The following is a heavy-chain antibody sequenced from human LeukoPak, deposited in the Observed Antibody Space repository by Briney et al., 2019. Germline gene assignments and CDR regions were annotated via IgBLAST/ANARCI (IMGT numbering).Heavy chain of an antibody. V-gene: IGHV4-30-4*07. Sequence: PSGTLSLTCAVSGDSISSGGYSWSWIRQPPGKGLEWIGYIYYSGSTYYNPSLKSRVTISVDTSKNQFSLKLSSVTAADTAVYYCARDSVYSGSSLDYWGQGALVTVSS. CDR1: GDSISSGGYS. CDR3: ARDSVYSGSSLDY. J-gene: IGHJ4*02. D-gene: IGHD1-26*01. CDR2: IYYSGST.